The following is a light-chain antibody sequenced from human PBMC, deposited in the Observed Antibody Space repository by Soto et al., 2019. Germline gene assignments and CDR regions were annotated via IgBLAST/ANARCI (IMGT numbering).Light chain of an antibody. V-gene: IGLV2-8*01. CDR2: EVN. J-gene: IGLJ1*01. CDR3: TSYPGSNNYV. Sequence: QSALTQPPSASGSPGQSVTISCTGTRSDVGGYNFVSWYQHHPGKAPKLIIYEVNKRPSGVPDRFSGSKSGNTASLTVSGLQAEDEADYYCTSYPGSNNYVFGTGTKVTVL. CDR1: RSDVGGYNF.